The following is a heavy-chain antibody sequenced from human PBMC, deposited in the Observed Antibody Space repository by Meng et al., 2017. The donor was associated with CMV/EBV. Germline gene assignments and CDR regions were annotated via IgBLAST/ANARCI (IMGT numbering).Heavy chain of an antibody. CDR2: IIPIFGTA. CDR1: GGTFSSYA. D-gene: IGHD2-2*02. Sequence: SVKVSCKASGGTFSSYAISWVRQAPGQGLEWMGGIIPIFGTANYAQKFQGRVTITTDESTSTAYMELSSLRSEDTAVYYCARLGDIVLVPVSIRGLWGQGTPVTVSS. CDR3: ARLGDIVLVPVSIRGL. J-gene: IGHJ4*02. V-gene: IGHV1-69*05.